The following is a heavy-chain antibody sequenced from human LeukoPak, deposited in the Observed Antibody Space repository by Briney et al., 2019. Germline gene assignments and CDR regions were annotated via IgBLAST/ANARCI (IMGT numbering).Heavy chain of an antibody. J-gene: IGHJ4*02. CDR3: ARADSSGWYGLSSFDY. CDR2: ISSNGGST. V-gene: IGHV3-64*01. CDR1: GFTFSSYA. Sequence: GGSLRLSCAASGFTFSSYAMHWVRQAPGKGLEYVSAISSNGGSTYYANSVKGRFTISRDNSKNTLYLQMGSLRAEDMAVYYCARADSSGWYGLSSFDYWGQGTLVTVSS. D-gene: IGHD6-19*01.